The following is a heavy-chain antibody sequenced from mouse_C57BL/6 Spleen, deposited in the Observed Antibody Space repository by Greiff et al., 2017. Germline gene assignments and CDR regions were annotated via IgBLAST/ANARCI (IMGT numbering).Heavy chain of an antibody. CDR2: ISSGSSTI. Sequence: EVKLMESGGGLVKPGGSLKLSCAASGFPFSDYGMHWVRQAPEKGLEWVAYISSGSSTIYYADPVKGRFTISRDNAKNTLFLPMTSLRSEDTAMYYGARPYFGCWGQGTTLTVSS. J-gene: IGHJ2*01. V-gene: IGHV5-17*01. CDR1: GFPFSDYG. CDR3: ARPYFGC.